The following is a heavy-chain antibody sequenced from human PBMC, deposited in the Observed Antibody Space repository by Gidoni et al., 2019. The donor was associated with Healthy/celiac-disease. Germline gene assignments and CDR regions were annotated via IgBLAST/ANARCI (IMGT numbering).Heavy chain of an antibody. V-gene: IGHV1-18*01. J-gene: IGHJ4*02. CDR2: ISAYNGNT. D-gene: IGHD2-2*01. Sequence: QFPLVQSGADVKKPGASVKVSFKASGYPFTSYAISRVRQAPGQGLEWMGWISAYNGNTNYAQKLQGRDTMTTDTSTSTAYMELRSLRSEDKAVYYCARDRYCSSTSCALDYWGQGTLVTVSS. CDR3: ARDRYCSSTSCALDY. CDR1: GYPFTSYA.